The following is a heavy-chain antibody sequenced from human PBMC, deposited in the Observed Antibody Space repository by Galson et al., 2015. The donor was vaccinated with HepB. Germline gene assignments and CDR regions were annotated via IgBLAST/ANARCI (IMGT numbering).Heavy chain of an antibody. V-gene: IGHV3-30*04. CDR2: ISYDGSNK. D-gene: IGHD6-13*01. J-gene: IGHJ4*02. CDR3: ARGQVGSSWSGLDY. CDR1: GFTFSSYA. Sequence: SLRLSCAASGFTFSSYAMHWVRQAPGKGLEWVAVISYDGSNKYYADSVKGRFTISRDNSKNTPYLQMNSLRAEDTAVYYCARGQVGSSWSGLDYWGQGTLVTVSS.